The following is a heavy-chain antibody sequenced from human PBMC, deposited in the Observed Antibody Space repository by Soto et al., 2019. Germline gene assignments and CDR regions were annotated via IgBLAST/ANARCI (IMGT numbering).Heavy chain of an antibody. CDR2: ISYDGSNK. J-gene: IGHJ4*02. CDR3: ASYSSGYHFDY. D-gene: IGHD3-22*01. Sequence: QVQLVESGGGVVQPGRSLRLSCAASGFTFSSYAMHWVRQAPGKGLEWVADISYDGSNKYYTDSVKGRFTISRDNSKNTLYLQINSLRAEDTAVYYCASYSSGYHFDYWGQGTLVTVSS. CDR1: GFTFSSYA. V-gene: IGHV3-30-3*01.